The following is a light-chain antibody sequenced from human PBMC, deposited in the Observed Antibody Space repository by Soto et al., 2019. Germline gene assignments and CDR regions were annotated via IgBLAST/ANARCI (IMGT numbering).Light chain of an antibody. J-gene: IGKJ1*01. CDR1: QSVRTY. V-gene: IGKV3-15*01. Sequence: IVMSQSPAALSVSQGERSTLSCRASQSVRTYLAWYQQKPGQAPRLLIYEASTRATGVPARFSGSGSGTEFTLTISSLQPEDFAVYYCQQHNVWPATFGQGTKV. CDR2: EAS. CDR3: QQHNVWPAT.